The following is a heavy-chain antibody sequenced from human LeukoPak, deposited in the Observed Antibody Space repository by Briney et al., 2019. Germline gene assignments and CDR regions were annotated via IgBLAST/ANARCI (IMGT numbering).Heavy chain of an antibody. CDR2: MSGSGTTI. Sequence: GGSLRLSCAASGFSFSNYEMNWVRQAPGKGLEWVSYMSGSGTTIYYAESVKGRFTISRDNAKKTLHLQMNSLRAEDTAVYYCAELGITMIGGVWGKGTTVTISS. V-gene: IGHV3-48*03. CDR1: GFSFSNYE. CDR3: AELGITMIGGV. J-gene: IGHJ6*04. D-gene: IGHD3-10*02.